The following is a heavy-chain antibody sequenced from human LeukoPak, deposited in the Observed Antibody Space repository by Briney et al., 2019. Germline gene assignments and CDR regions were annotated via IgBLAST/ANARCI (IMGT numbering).Heavy chain of an antibody. CDR1: GFTFSSYG. CDR3: ARGIRWASDY. CDR2: ITSNGGTT. D-gene: IGHD4-23*01. V-gene: IGHV3-64*01. Sequence: GGSLRLSCAAPGFTFSSYGMVWVRQSPGKGLKYVSGITSNGGTTYYGNSVKGRFTISSDNSKVTLYLQMGSLRTEDMAVYYCARGIRWASDYWGQGTLVTVAS. J-gene: IGHJ4*02.